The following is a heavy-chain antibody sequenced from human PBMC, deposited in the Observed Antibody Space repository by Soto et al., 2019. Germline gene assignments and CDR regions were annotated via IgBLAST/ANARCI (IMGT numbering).Heavy chain of an antibody. J-gene: IGHJ6*02. V-gene: IGHV3-30-3*01. CDR2: ISYDGSNK. Sequence: QVQLVESGGGVVQPGRSLRLSCAASGFTFSSYAMHWVRQAPGKGLEWVAVISYDGSNKYYADSVKGRFTISRDNSKNTLYLQMNSLRAEDTAVYYCARDRRLYYYYGMDVWGQGTTVTVSS. CDR1: GFTFSSYA. CDR3: ARDRRLYYYYGMDV.